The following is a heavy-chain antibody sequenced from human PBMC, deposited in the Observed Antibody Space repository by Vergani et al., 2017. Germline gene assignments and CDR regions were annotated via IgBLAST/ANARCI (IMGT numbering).Heavy chain of an antibody. CDR3: AKANPRNSXYDYLYYYHAMDV. V-gene: IGHV3-23*01. Sequence: EVQLLESWGDLVQPGGSLRLSCAASGFTFNHYAMNWVRQAPGKGLEWVSGISGSGGSTYYAGSVKGRFTISRDSSKNTMYLQMNSLSAGDTAVYYCAKANPRNSXYDYLYYYHAMDVWGQGTTVTVSS. J-gene: IGHJ6*02. CDR2: ISGSGGST. CDR1: GFTFNHYA. D-gene: IGHD5-12*01.